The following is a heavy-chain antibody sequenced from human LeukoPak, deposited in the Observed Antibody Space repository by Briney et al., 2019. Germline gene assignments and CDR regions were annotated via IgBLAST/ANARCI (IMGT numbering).Heavy chain of an antibody. Sequence: SETLSLTCTVSGGSISSYYWGWIRQPPGKGLEWIGSIYYSGSTYYNPSLKSRVTISVDTSKNQFSLKLSSVTAADTAVYYCARDGRQLVRNWGQGTLVTVSS. CDR2: IYYSGST. CDR3: ARDGRQLVRN. D-gene: IGHD6-13*01. CDR1: GGSISSYY. V-gene: IGHV4-39*07. J-gene: IGHJ4*02.